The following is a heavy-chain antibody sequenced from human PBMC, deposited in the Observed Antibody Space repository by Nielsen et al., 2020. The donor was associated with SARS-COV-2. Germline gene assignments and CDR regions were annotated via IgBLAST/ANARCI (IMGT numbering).Heavy chain of an antibody. Sequence: GGSLRLSCTASGFTFGDYAMSWFRQAPGKGLEWVGFIRSKAYGGTTEYAASVKGRFTISRDDSKSIAYLQMNSLKTEDTAVYYCTRVIEVDTAKGWFDPWGREPWSPSPQ. CDR3: TRVIEVDTAKGWFDP. J-gene: IGHJ5*02. CDR2: IRSKAYGGTT. V-gene: IGHV3-49*03. CDR1: GFTFGDYA. D-gene: IGHD5-18*01.